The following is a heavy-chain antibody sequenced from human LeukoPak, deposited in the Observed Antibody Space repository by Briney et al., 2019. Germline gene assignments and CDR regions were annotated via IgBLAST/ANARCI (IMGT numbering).Heavy chain of an antibody. Sequence: SETLSLTCAVYGGSFSGYYWSWIRQPPGKGLEWIGEINHSGSTNYNPSLKSRVTISVDTSKNQFSLKLSSVTAADTAVYYCAGGDSRSWDDFDYWGQGTLVTVSS. J-gene: IGHJ4*02. CDR3: AGGDSRSWDDFDY. CDR1: GGSFSGYY. D-gene: IGHD6-13*01. V-gene: IGHV4-34*01. CDR2: INHSGST.